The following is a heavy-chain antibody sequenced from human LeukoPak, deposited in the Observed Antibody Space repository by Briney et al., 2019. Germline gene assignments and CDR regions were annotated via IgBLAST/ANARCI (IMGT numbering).Heavy chain of an antibody. CDR3: ARRCGDPKVIDY. CDR2: IYPGDSDT. CDR1: GYRFTNYW. V-gene: IGHV5-51*01. Sequence: GESLKISCKSSGYRFTNYWIGWVRQMPGKGLEWMGIIYPGDSDTRYSPSFQGQVTISADKSIHTAYLQWSSLKASDTAMYYCARRCGDPKVIDYWGQGTLVTVSS. J-gene: IGHJ4*02. D-gene: IGHD4-17*01.